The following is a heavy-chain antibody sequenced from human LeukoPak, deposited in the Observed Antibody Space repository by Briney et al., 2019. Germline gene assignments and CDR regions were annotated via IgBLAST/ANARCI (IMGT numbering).Heavy chain of an antibody. V-gene: IGHV4-59*01. Sequence: PSETLSLTCTVSGGSISSSCWTWIRQPPGKGLEWIGHICYSGSTNYNSSLRSRVTISVDTSKNQFSLKLTSVTAADTAVYYCARAPEEWLVYFDYWGPGNLVTVSS. CDR2: ICYSGST. J-gene: IGHJ4*02. CDR1: GGSISSSC. D-gene: IGHD6-19*01. CDR3: ARAPEEWLVYFDY.